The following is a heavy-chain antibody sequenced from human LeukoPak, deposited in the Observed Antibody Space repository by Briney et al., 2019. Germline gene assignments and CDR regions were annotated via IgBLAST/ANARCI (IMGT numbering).Heavy chain of an antibody. CDR1: GGTFSSYA. V-gene: IGHV1-69*06. Sequence: SVKVSCKASGGTFSSYAISWVRQAPGQGLEWMGRIIPIFGTANYAQKFQGRVTITADKSTSTAYMELSSLRSEDTAVYYCARSFGIAAAGLDYWGQGTLVTVSS. J-gene: IGHJ4*02. CDR2: IIPIFGTA. CDR3: ARSFGIAAAGLDY. D-gene: IGHD6-13*01.